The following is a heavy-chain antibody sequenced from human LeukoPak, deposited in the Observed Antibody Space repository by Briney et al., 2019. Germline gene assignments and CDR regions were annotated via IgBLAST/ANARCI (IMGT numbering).Heavy chain of an antibody. CDR1: GGTFSSYA. V-gene: IGHV1-69*01. Sequence: ASVKVSCKASGGTFSSYAISWVRQAPGQGLEWMGGIIPIFGTANYAQKFQGRVTITADESTSTAYMELSSLRSEDTAVYYCAKFYSGYNSHSYDYWGQGTLVTVSS. CDR2: IIPIFGTA. D-gene: IGHD5-12*01. J-gene: IGHJ4*02. CDR3: AKFYSGYNSHSYDY.